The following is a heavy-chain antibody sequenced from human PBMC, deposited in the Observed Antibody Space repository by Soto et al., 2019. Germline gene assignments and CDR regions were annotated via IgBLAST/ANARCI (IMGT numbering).Heavy chain of an antibody. V-gene: IGHV4-31*03. Sequence: QVQLQESGPGLVKPSQTLSLTCTVSGGSISSGGYYWSWIRQHPGKGLEWIGYIYYSGSTYYNPSLKSRVTISVDTSKNQFSLKLSSVTAADTAVYYCARDVALRGYCSGGSCYSSNAFDIWGHGTMVTVSS. CDR3: ARDVALRGYCSGGSCYSSNAFDI. D-gene: IGHD2-15*01. CDR2: IYYSGST. J-gene: IGHJ3*02. CDR1: GGSISSGGYY.